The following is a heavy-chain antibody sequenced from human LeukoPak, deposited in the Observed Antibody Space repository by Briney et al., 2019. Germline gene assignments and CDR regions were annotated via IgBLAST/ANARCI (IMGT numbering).Heavy chain of an antibody. J-gene: IGHJ3*02. CDR1: GGSFSGYY. Sequence: PSGTLSLTCAVYGGSFSGYYWNWVRQPPGKGLEWIGETDHGGSAKYNPSLKSRATISVDTSKNQFSLKLSSVTAADTAVYYCARAADYYDSSGYHDAFDIWGQGTMVTVSS. V-gene: IGHV4-34*01. CDR2: TDHGGSA. D-gene: IGHD3-22*01. CDR3: ARAADYYDSSGYHDAFDI.